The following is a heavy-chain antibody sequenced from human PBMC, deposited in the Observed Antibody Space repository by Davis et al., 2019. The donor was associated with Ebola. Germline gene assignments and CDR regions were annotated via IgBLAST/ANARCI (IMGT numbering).Heavy chain of an antibody. D-gene: IGHD1-26*01. V-gene: IGHV3-74*01. CDR1: GFTFSSYW. CDR3: AREVSGSYSEYYYYYYMDV. CDR2: INSDGSST. J-gene: IGHJ6*03. Sequence: PGGSLRLSCAASGFTFSSYWMHWVRQAPGKGLVWVSRINSDGSSTSYADSVKGRFTISRDNAKNSLYLQMNSLRAEDTAVYYCAREVSGSYSEYYYYYYMDVWGKGTTVTVSS.